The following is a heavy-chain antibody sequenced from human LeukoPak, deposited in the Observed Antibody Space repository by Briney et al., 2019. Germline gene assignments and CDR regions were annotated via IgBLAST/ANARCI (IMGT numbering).Heavy chain of an antibody. Sequence: ASVKVSCKASGYTFTNYYLHWVRQAPGQGLEWMGMINPSGDSTTYAQKFQDRVTMTWDMSTSTVYMELSSLTYEDTAMYYCAREDCFGGSCSSRLYSYYYYMDVWGKGTTVTVSS. D-gene: IGHD2-15*01. CDR1: GYTFTNYY. J-gene: IGHJ6*03. V-gene: IGHV1-46*01. CDR2: INPSGDST. CDR3: AREDCFGGSCSSRLYSYYYYMDV.